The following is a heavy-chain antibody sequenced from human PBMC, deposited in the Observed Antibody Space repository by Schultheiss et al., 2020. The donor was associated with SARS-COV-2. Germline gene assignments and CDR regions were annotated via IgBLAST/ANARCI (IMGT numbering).Heavy chain of an antibody. CDR1: GYTFTGYY. V-gene: IGHV1-2*06. Sequence: ASVKVSCKASGYTFTGYYMHWVRQAPGQGLEWMGRINPNSGGTNYAQKFQGRVTMTRDTSISTAYVDLSSLTSDDTAVYYCARDPFERRPSLDDWGQGTFVTVSS. D-gene: IGHD3-16*01. CDR3: ARDPFERRPSLDD. CDR2: INPNSGGT. J-gene: IGHJ4*02.